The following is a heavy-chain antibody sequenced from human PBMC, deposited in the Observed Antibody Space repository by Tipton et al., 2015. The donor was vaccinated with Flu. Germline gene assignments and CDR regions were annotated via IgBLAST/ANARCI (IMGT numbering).Heavy chain of an antibody. CDR3: ARALYGAFDAFDI. D-gene: IGHD4/OR15-4a*01. Sequence: TLSLTCTVSSGSISSSSYFCAWIRQPPGKGLELIGSIYPSGSTNYNPSLKSRVTMSVDTSKNQFSLKLSSVTAADTAVYFCARALYGAFDAFDIWGRGTMVTVSS. J-gene: IGHJ3*02. CDR2: IYPSGST. V-gene: IGHV4-39*07. CDR1: SGSISSSSYF.